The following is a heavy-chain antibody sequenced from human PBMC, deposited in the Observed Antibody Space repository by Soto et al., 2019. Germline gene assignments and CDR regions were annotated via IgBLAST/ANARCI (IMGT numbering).Heavy chain of an antibody. J-gene: IGHJ4*02. CDR3: ARAGPPGDY. CDR1: GYTFTSYG. Sequence: QVQLVQSGAEVKKPGASVKVSCKASGYTFTSYGISWVRQAPGQGLEWMGWISAYNGNTNYAQKPQGRVTMTTDTSQNTGYMEARNLRTGHTAPLYCARAGPPGDYWGQGTLVTVSS. CDR2: ISAYNGNT. D-gene: IGHD7-27*01. V-gene: IGHV1-18*01.